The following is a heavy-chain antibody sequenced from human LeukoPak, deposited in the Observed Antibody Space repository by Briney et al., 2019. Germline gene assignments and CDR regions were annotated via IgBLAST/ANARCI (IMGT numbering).Heavy chain of an antibody. D-gene: IGHD2-2*01. J-gene: IGHJ4*02. CDR3: ASQHCTSTTCYAYFDY. CDR2: INHSGST. Sequence: SETLSLTCGVYGGSFRSYYWNWIRQPPGKGLEWIGEINHSGSTNYNPSLKSRVTMSVDTSKKQFSLKLGSVTAADTAVYYCASQHCTSTTCYAYFDYWGQGTLVTVSS. CDR1: GGSFRSYY. V-gene: IGHV4-34*01.